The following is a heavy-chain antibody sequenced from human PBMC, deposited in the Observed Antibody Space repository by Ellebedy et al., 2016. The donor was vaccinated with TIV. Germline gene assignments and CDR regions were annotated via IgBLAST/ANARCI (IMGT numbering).Heavy chain of an antibody. D-gene: IGHD6-19*01. V-gene: IGHV3-30*01. CDR1: GFTFSSYA. J-gene: IGHJ4*02. CDR2: ISYDGSNK. Sequence: GESLKISCAASGFTFSSYAMHWVRQAPGKGLEWVAVISYDGSNKYYADSVKGRFTISRDNSKNTLYLQINSLRAEDTAVYYCARAIAVAAYFDYWGQGTLVTVSS. CDR3: ARAIAVAAYFDY.